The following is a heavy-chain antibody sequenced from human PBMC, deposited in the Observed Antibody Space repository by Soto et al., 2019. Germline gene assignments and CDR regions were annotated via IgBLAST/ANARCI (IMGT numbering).Heavy chain of an antibody. CDR1: GGSFSGFY. J-gene: IGHJ2*01. D-gene: IGHD1-26*01. CDR3: ARGFKVGTTIYWYFDL. CDR2: IDQSGGHQTRST. V-gene: IGHV4-34*01. Sequence: QVQLHQWGTELLKPSETLSLTCAVDGGSFSGFYWNWIRQTPGKGLEWIGVIDQSGGHQTRSTNYNTSLERRVIMSGDPSKNQMSLKLNSVTAAETALYYCARGFKVGTTIYWYFDLWGRGTLVTVSS.